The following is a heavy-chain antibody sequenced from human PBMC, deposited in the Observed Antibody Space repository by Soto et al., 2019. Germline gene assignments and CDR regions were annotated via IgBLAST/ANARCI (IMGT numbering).Heavy chain of an antibody. CDR3: ARDNVRVVPATFHMWFHP. CDR2: IYYSGST. J-gene: IGHJ5*02. V-gene: IGHV4-30-4*01. Sequence: QVQLQESGPGLVKPSQTLSLTCTVSGGSISSGDYYWSWIRQPPGKGLEWIGYIYYSGSTYYNPSLKIRVTISVDTSKNQFSLKLSAVTAADTAVYYCARDNVRVVPATFHMWFHPWGQGTLVTVCS. CDR1: GGSISSGDYY. D-gene: IGHD2-15*01.